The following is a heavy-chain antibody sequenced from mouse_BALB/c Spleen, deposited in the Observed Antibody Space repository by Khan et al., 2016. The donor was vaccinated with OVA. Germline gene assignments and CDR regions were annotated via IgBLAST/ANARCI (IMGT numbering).Heavy chain of an antibody. CDR1: GYNFTSYW. CDR2: IYPGSGST. CDR3: ARRNYYGTVLFDY. Sequence: QVQLQQPGAELVKPGTSVKLSCKASGYNFTSYWINWVKRRPGQGLEWIGDIYPGSGSTKYNEKFKSKATLTVDTSSSTAYMQLSSLASEDSALYYCARRNYYGTVLFDYWGQGTTLTVSS. D-gene: IGHD1-1*01. V-gene: IGHV1-55*01. J-gene: IGHJ2*01.